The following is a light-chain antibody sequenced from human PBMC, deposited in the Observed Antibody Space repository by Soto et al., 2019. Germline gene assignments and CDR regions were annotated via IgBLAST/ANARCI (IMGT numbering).Light chain of an antibody. V-gene: IGKV1-39*01. Sequence: DIPMTQSTSSLSASVGDRVTITCRASQSISTFLNWYQQKPGKAPKLLIYAASNLQSGVPSRFSGGGSGTDFTLTINTLQPEDFATYYCQQSYNTPPITFGQGTRLEIK. CDR3: QQSYNTPPIT. J-gene: IGKJ5*01. CDR2: AAS. CDR1: QSISTF.